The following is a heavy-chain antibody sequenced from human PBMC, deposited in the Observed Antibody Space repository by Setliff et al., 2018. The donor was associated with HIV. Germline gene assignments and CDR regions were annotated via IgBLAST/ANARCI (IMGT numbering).Heavy chain of an antibody. Sequence: PGGSLRLSCAASGFTVSSTYMSWVRQAPGKGLEWVSVIYSGGSTYYADSVKGRFTISRDNTKITLYLQMNSLRAEDTAVYYCARGVTGTLVFDYWGQGTLVTVSS. D-gene: IGHD1-20*01. V-gene: IGHV3-66*01. CDR3: ARGVTGTLVFDY. J-gene: IGHJ4*02. CDR2: IYSGGST. CDR1: GFTVSSTY.